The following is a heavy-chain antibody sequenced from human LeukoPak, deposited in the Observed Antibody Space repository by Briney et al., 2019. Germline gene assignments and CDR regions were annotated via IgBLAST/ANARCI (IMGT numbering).Heavy chain of an antibody. V-gene: IGHV4-59*01. CDR2: ISNSGNT. D-gene: IGHD6-13*01. CDR1: GGSISSYY. CDR3: ASTYSSRFYFDF. J-gene: IGHJ4*02. Sequence: SETLSLTCTVSGGSISSYYWSWIRQSPGQGLECIGYISNSGNTNYNPSLASRVTMSLGTSNNQFSLKLDSVTPADTAVYYCASTYSSRFYFDFWGQGSLVTVSS.